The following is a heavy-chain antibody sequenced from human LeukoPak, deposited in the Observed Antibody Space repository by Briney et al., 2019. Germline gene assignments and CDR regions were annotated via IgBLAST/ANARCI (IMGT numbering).Heavy chain of an antibody. CDR1: GFTFSSYG. J-gene: IGHJ4*02. Sequence: GGSLRLSCAASGFTFSSYGMHWVRRAPGKGLEWVAVIWYDGSNKYYADSVKGRFTISRDNSKNTLYLQMNSLRAEDTAVYYCARGTTYYYDSSGYFYDYWGQGTLVTVSS. D-gene: IGHD3-22*01. V-gene: IGHV3-33*01. CDR3: ARGTTYYYDSSGYFYDY. CDR2: IWYDGSNK.